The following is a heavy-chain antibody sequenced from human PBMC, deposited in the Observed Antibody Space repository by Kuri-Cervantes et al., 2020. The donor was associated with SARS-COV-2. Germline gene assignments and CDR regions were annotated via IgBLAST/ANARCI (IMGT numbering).Heavy chain of an antibody. CDR3: AKGDVLRYFDWLAGNYYYYGMDV. D-gene: IGHD3-9*01. Sequence: GESLKISCAASGFTFSDYYMSWIRQAPGKGLEWVSYISSSGSTIYYADSVKGRFTISRDNSKNSLFLQMNSLRTEDTALYYCAKGDVLRYFDWLAGNYYYYGMDVWGQGTTVTVSS. CDR2: ISSSGSTI. J-gene: IGHJ6*02. V-gene: IGHV3-11*01. CDR1: GFTFSDYY.